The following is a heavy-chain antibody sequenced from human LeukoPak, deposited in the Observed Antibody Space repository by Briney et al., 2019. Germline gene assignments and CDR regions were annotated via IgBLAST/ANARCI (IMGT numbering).Heavy chain of an antibody. J-gene: IGHJ5*02. Sequence: GASVKVSCKASGYTFTGYYMHWVRQAPGQGLEWMGWINPNRGGTNYAEKFQGRVTMTRDTSISTAYMEMSRLRSDDTAVYYCARGSGRQQLWFDPWGQGTLVTVSS. CDR1: GYTFTGYY. CDR2: INPNRGGT. V-gene: IGHV1-2*02. D-gene: IGHD6-13*01. CDR3: ARGSGRQQLWFDP.